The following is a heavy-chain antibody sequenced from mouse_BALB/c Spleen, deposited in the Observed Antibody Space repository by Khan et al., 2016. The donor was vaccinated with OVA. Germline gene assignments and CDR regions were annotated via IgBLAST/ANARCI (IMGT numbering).Heavy chain of an antibody. Sequence: EVELVESGGDLVKPGGSLKLSCAASGFSFSSYSMSWVRQTPDKRLEWVATISSGGDYTYYPDIVKGRFTISRDTAKNTLYLQMSSLKSEDTAMYYCARHLTGSFAYWGQGTLVTVSA. V-gene: IGHV5-6*01. CDR2: ISSGGDYT. CDR3: ARHLTGSFAY. D-gene: IGHD4-1*01. J-gene: IGHJ3*01. CDR1: GFSFSSYS.